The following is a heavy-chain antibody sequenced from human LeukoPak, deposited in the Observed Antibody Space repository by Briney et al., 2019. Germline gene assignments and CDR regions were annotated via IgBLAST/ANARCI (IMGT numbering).Heavy chain of an antibody. J-gene: IGHJ3*01. CDR1: EFNIRNSW. CDR2: IKSDGSET. CDR3: AIPQVLPDDIYNF. V-gene: IGHV3-7*01. D-gene: IGHD2-2*01. Sequence: TGGSLRLSCAVSEFNIRNSWMTWVRQAPGKGLEWVANIKSDGSETRYVDSVKGRFTISRDNAKNTLFLQMTSLRAEDTALYYCAIPQVLPDDIYNFWGQGTMVTVS.